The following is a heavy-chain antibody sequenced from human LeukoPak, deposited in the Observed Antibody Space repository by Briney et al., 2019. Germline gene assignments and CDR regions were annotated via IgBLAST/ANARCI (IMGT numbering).Heavy chain of an antibody. V-gene: IGHV3-53*04. CDR1: GFTVSNNY. Sequence: GGSLRLSCAASGFTVSNNYMNWVRQAPGKGLEWVSTIYSGGSTYYADSVKGRFTISRHNSKNTLDLQMNSLRAEDTAVYYCARSTPVDTARGYYGMGVWGQGTTVTVSS. CDR2: IYSGGST. CDR3: ARSTPVDTARGYYGMGV. J-gene: IGHJ6*02. D-gene: IGHD5-18*01.